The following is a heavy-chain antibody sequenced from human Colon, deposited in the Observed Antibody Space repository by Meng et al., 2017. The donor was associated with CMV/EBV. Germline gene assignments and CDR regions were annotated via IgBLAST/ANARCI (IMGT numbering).Heavy chain of an antibody. CDR3: EREGVGRWFDP. CDR2: ISSYRGDT. CDR1: GYSFRNYA. J-gene: IGHJ5*02. Sequence: ASVTVSCMASGYSFRNYAISWVRLALGQGLEWMGWISSYRGDTNYAQKFQGRVIMSTDTHTSTAYMELRSLRPDDTAVYYCEREGVGRWFDPWGQGTLVTVSS. V-gene: IGHV1-18*01.